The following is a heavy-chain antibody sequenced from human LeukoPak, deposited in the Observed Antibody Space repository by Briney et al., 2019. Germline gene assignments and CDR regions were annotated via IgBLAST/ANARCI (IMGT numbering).Heavy chain of an antibody. V-gene: IGHV3-64D*06. CDR2: ISSEGKTT. D-gene: IGHD6-13*01. J-gene: IGHJ4*02. CDR1: GFIFSPYA. Sequence: GGSLRLSCSASGFIFSPYAMHWVRQAPGKGLEYVSSISSEGKTTYYADSVKGRFTISRDNSKNTLYLQMSSLRPEDTAVYYCVKDRWVDHWGQGTRVTVA. CDR3: VKDRWVDH.